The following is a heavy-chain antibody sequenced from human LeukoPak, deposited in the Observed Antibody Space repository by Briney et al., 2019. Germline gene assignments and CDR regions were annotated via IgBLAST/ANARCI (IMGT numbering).Heavy chain of an antibody. D-gene: IGHD6-19*01. CDR2: ISYDGSDR. Sequence: PGGSLRLSCAASGFTFSSYAMHWVRQAPGKGLEWVAVISYDGSDRYYADSVKGRFTISRDNSKNTLYLQMDSLRPEDTAVYYCAKGSVAGTWNYIEDWGQGTLVTVSS. CDR1: GFTFSSYA. CDR3: AKGSVAGTWNYIED. J-gene: IGHJ4*02. V-gene: IGHV3-30*04.